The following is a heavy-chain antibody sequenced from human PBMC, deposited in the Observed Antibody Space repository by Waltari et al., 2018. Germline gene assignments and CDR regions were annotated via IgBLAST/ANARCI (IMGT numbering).Heavy chain of an antibody. V-gene: IGHV3-48*01. J-gene: IGHJ3*02. CDR1: GFTFRSYS. CDR2: ISSSSSTI. Sequence: EVQLVESGGGLVQPGGSLRLSCAASGFTFRSYSMNWVRQAPGKGLEWVSYISSSSSTIYYADSVKGRFTISRDNAKNSLYLQMNSLRAEDTAVYYCARDLSSGFDDAFDIWGQGTMVTVSS. CDR3: ARDLSSGFDDAFDI. D-gene: IGHD3-22*01.